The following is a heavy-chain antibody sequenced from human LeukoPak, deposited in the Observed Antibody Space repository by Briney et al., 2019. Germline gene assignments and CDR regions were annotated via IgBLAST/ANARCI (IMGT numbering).Heavy chain of an antibody. D-gene: IGHD3-10*01. CDR3: ARALYGSGNYYYPGDY. CDR2: INSDGSST. Sequence: PGGSLRLSCAAPGFTFSNWMHWVRQAPGKGLVWVSRINSDGSSTTYADSVKGRFTISRDNAKNTLYLQMNSLRAEDTAMYYCARALYGSGNYYYPGDYWGQGTLVTVSS. V-gene: IGHV3-74*01. CDR1: GFTFSNW. J-gene: IGHJ4*02.